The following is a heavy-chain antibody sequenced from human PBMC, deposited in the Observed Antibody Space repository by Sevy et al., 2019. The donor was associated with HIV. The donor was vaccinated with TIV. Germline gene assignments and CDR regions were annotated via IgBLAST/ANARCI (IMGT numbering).Heavy chain of an antibody. CDR1: GFTFSDYY. D-gene: IGHD3-3*01. J-gene: IGHJ4*02. CDR2: SSSSGSNI. Sequence: GGSLRLSCAASGFTFSDYYMSWIRQAPGKGLEWVSYSSSSGSNIYYADSVKGRFTVSRDNAKNSMYLQMNSLRAEDTALYYCARDLHRGLSGSTSGYWGQGTLVTVSS. V-gene: IGHV3-11*01. CDR3: ARDLHRGLSGSTSGY.